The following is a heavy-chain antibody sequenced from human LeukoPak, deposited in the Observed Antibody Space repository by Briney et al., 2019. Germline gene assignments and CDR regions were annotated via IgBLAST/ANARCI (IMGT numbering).Heavy chain of an antibody. Sequence: GGSLRLSCAASGFTFSSYSMNWVRQAPGKGLEWVSSISSSSSYIYYADSVKGRFTISRDNAKNSLYLQMNSLRAEDTAVYYCASGTSSTDWGTFDYWGQGTLVTVSS. CDR2: ISSSSSYI. V-gene: IGHV3-21*01. CDR3: ASGTSSTDWGTFDY. D-gene: IGHD1-1*01. CDR1: GFTFSSYS. J-gene: IGHJ4*02.